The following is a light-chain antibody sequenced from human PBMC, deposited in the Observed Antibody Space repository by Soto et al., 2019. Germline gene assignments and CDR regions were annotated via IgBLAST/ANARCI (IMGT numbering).Light chain of an antibody. CDR1: QGVGRC. V-gene: IGKV3-11*01. Sequence: EIVLTQSPATLSLSPGERAALSCRASQGVGRCLAWYQQKPGQAPRLLIYDASNRATGIPARFSGSGSGTDFTLAINNLEPEDFAVYYCQQRGGWPLTFGGGTKVEIK. J-gene: IGKJ4*01. CDR3: QQRGGWPLT. CDR2: DAS.